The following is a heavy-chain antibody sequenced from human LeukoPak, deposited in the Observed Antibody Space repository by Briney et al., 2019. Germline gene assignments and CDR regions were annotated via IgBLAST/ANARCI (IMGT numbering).Heavy chain of an antibody. Sequence: GGSLRLSCAASGFTFSSYAMHWVRQAPGKGLEWVAVISYDGSNKYYADSVKGRFTISRDNSKNTLYLQMNSLRADDTAVYYCGRRYCSGDSCSSDYWGQGTLVTISS. D-gene: IGHD2-15*01. V-gene: IGHV3-30-3*01. CDR1: GFTFSSYA. CDR3: GRRYCSGDSCSSDY. CDR2: ISYDGSNK. J-gene: IGHJ4*02.